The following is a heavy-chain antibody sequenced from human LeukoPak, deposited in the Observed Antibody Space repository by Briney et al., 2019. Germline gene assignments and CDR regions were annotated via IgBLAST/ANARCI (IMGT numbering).Heavy chain of an antibody. V-gene: IGHV4-34*01. J-gene: IGHJ4*02. CDR1: GGYFRGYY. CDR2: INHSGST. Sequence: PSDALSLTCSVYGGYFRGYYWSWIRQPPGKGLEWIGEINHSGSTNYNPSLKSRVTISVDTSKNQFSLKLSSVTAADTAVYYCARDGDYADPPTIFDYWGQGTLVTVSS. CDR3: ARDGDYADPPTIFDY. D-gene: IGHD4-17*01.